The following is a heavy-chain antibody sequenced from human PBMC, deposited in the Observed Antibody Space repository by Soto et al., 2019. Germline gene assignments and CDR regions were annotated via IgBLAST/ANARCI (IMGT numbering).Heavy chain of an antibody. J-gene: IGHJ4*02. CDR3: ASGHIAASGIFEY. Sequence: SCEASRYTYTSYGISSEQHAPGQGLEWMGWINPNSGGTTYADAGKGRFTISRDNAKNTLYLQMNSLRAEDTAVYYCASGHIAASGIFEYWGQGALVTVSS. CDR2: INPNSGGT. CDR1: RYTYTSYG. V-gene: IGHV3-74*01. D-gene: IGHD6-13*01.